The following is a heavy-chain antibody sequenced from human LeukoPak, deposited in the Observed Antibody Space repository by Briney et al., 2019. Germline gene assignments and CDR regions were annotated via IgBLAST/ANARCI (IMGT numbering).Heavy chain of an antibody. CDR2: ISYDGSNK. CDR1: GFTFSSYG. J-gene: IGHJ1*01. D-gene: IGHD6-13*01. Sequence: GGSLRLSCAASGFTFSSYGMHWVRQAPDKGLEWVAVISYDGSNKYYADSVKGRFTISRDNSKNTLYLQMNSLRAEDTAVYYCAKDHIAAAGTLQHWGQGTLVTVSS. CDR3: AKDHIAAAGTLQH. V-gene: IGHV3-30*18.